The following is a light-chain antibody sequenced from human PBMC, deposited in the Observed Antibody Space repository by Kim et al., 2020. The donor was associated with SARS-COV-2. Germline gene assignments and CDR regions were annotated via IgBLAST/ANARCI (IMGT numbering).Light chain of an antibody. V-gene: IGLV2-14*03. Sequence: GQSITISCTGTSGDVGGYIFVSWYQQQPGKAPNLILYDVSHRPSGVSNRFSGSKSGNRASLTIFGLQAEDEADYYCTSYTSTSTLVFGGGTQLTVL. CDR3: TSYTSTSTLV. CDR2: DVS. CDR1: SGDVGGYIF. J-gene: IGLJ2*01.